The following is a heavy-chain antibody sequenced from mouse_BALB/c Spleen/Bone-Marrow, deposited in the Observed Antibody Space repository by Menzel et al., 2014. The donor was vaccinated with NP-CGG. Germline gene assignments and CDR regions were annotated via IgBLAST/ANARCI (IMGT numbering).Heavy chain of an antibody. CDR1: GFTFSDYY. D-gene: IGHD2-4*01. V-gene: IGHV5-4*02. CDR3: ARDYDYDPAWFAY. CDR2: ISDGGSYT. Sequence: EVQRVESGGGLVKPGGSLKLSCAASGFTFSDYYMYWVRRTPEKRLEWVATISDGGSYTYYPDSVKGRFTISRDNAKNNLYLQMSSLKSEDTAMYYCARDYDYDPAWFAYWGQGTLVTVSA. J-gene: IGHJ3*01.